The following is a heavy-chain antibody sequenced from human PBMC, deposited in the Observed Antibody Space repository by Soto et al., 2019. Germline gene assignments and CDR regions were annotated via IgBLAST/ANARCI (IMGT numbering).Heavy chain of an antibody. Sequence: ASVKVSCKTSGYTFTNYVVDWVRQAPGQGLEWMGWINSGNGNTKYSEKFQGRVTITRDTSASTAYMELNSLTSEDTAVYYCARGITIFGAVIGYWGQGTLVPVYS. CDR3: ARGITIFGAVIGY. CDR2: INSGNGNT. V-gene: IGHV1-3*01. J-gene: IGHJ4*02. CDR1: GYTFTNYV. D-gene: IGHD3-3*01.